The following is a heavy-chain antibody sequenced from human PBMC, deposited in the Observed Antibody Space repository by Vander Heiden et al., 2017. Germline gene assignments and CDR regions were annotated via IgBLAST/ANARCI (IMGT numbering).Heavy chain of an antibody. D-gene: IGHD1-26*01. Sequence: QITLRESGPTLVTPIHTLKLTCTFSGFSLSTCGVGVCLICQPTGKALEWLALIYWNDDKRYRPSLKSRLTITKDTPKNQVVLTMTNTDPVDTATYYCAHIVGRSYPWWFDPWGQGTLVTVSS. V-gene: IGHV2-5*01. CDR2: IYWNDDK. J-gene: IGHJ5*02. CDR1: GFSLSTCGVG. CDR3: AHIVGRSYPWWFDP.